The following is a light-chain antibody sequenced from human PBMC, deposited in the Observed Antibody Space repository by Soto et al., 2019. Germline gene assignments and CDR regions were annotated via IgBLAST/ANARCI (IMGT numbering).Light chain of an antibody. Sequence: DIQMTQSPSSVSASVGDRVTITCRASQNINSWLVWYQQKPGLAPKLLIYAASSLQSGVPSRFSGCQSGTHFTLTISSLQPEDVATYSCQQTYSFPLTFGGGTKVDIK. CDR1: QNINSW. V-gene: IGKV1D-12*01. CDR2: AAS. J-gene: IGKJ4*01. CDR3: QQTYSFPLT.